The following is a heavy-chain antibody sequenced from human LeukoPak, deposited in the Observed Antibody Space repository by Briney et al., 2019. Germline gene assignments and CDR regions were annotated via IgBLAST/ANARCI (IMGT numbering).Heavy chain of an antibody. D-gene: IGHD3-3*01. CDR3: ARDAQTYYDFWSGYSSSGWFDP. CDR1: GGSISSGGYY. J-gene: IGHJ5*02. V-gene: IGHV4-31*03. CDR2: IYYSGST. Sequence: SQTLSLTCTVSGGSISSGGYYWSWIRQHPGKGLEWIGYIYYSGSTYYNPFLKSRVTISVDTSKNQFSLKLSSVTAADTAVYYCARDAQTYYDFWSGYSSSGWFDPWGQGTLVTVSS.